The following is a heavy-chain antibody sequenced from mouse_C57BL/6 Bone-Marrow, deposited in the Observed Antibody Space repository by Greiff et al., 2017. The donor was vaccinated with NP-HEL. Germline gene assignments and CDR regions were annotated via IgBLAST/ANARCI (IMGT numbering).Heavy chain of an antibody. CDR2: IRSGSSTI. CDR1: GFTFSDYG. Sequence: EVMLVESGGGLVKPGGSLKLSCAASGFTFSDYGMHWVRQAPGTGLEWVSYIRSGSSTIYSADTVKGRFTISRDNAKNTLFLQMTSLRSEDTAMYYCARRITTVVVDYWGQGTTLTVSS. D-gene: IGHD1-1*01. V-gene: IGHV5-17*01. J-gene: IGHJ2*01. CDR3: ARRITTVVVDY.